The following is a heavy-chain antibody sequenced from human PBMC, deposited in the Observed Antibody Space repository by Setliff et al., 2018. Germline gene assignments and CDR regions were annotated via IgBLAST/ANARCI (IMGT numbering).Heavy chain of an antibody. CDR3: ARDQGYRGYGNFDF. CDR2: INPNTGDT. J-gene: IGHJ4*02. D-gene: IGHD5-12*01. Sequence: VSCKASGYTFAGYYIHWVRQAPGHAPEWMGWINPNTGDTKYTQNFQGRVTMTSDTSISTAYMEVSRLTSDDTAVYFCARDQGYRGYGNFDFWGQGALVTVSS. V-gene: IGHV1-2*02. CDR1: GYTFAGYY.